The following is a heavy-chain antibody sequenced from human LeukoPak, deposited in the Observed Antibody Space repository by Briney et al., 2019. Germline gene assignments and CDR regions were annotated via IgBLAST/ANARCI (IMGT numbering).Heavy chain of an antibody. CDR3: ARVAGYCSGGSCSLDY. Sequence: GGSLRLSCAASGFTFRSYSMNWVRQAPGKGLEWVSSISSSSSYIYYADSVKGRFTISRDNAKNSLYLQMNSLRAEDTAVYYCARVAGYCSGGSCSLDYWGQGTLVTVSS. D-gene: IGHD2-15*01. J-gene: IGHJ4*02. CDR1: GFTFRSYS. CDR2: ISSSSSYI. V-gene: IGHV3-21*01.